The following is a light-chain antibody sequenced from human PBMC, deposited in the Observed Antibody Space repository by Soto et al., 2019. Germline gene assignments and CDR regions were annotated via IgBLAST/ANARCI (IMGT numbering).Light chain of an antibody. V-gene: IGKV3-20*01. CDR1: QSVSSSY. J-gene: IGKJ2*01. CDR2: GAS. Sequence: EIVLTQSPVTLSLSPGERATLSCRASQSVSSSYLAWYQQKPCQAPRLLIYGASSRATGIPDRFSGSGSGTDFTLTISRLEPEDFAVYYCQQYGSSPYTFGQGTKLEIK. CDR3: QQYGSSPYT.